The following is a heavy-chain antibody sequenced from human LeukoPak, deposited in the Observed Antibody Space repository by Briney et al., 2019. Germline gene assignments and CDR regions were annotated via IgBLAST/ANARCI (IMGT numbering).Heavy chain of an antibody. CDR1: GFSISSDDC. V-gene: IGHV4-38-2*02. CDR3: VRDGGFYYTASPNSWFDP. D-gene: IGHD2-15*01. J-gene: IGHJ5*02. CDR2: ISNRGSP. Sequence: SETLSLTCIVSGFSISSDDCWGWIRPPPGKGLEWIGSISNRGSPYYNPSLKSRVTMSVDTPNNPFSLRLSPVTAADTAVYYCVRDGGFYYTASPNSWFDPWGQGTLVTVSS.